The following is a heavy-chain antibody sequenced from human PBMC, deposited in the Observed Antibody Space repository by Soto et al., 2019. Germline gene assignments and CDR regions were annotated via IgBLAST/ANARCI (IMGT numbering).Heavy chain of an antibody. Sequence: QVQLQQWGAGLLKPSETLSLTCAVYGGSFSGYYWSWIRQPPGKGLEWIGEINHSGSTNYNPSLESRVTISVDTSKNQFSLKLSSVTAADTAVYYCARGPPAAGTNWFDPWGQGTLVTVSS. CDR3: ARGPPAAGTNWFDP. D-gene: IGHD6-13*01. J-gene: IGHJ5*02. CDR2: INHSGST. CDR1: GGSFSGYY. V-gene: IGHV4-34*01.